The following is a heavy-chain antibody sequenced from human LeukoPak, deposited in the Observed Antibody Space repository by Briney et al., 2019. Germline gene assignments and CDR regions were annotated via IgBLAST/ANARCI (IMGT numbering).Heavy chain of an antibody. V-gene: IGHV1-24*01. J-gene: IGHJ4*02. CDR3: ATARIAVAGEFDY. CDR1: GYTLTELS. Sequence: GASVNLSCKVSGYTLTELSMHWVRQAPGKGLEWMGGFDPEDGETIYAQKFQGRVTMTEDTSTHTAYMELSSLRSEDTAVYYCATARIAVAGEFDYWGQGTLVTVSS. D-gene: IGHD6-19*01. CDR2: FDPEDGET.